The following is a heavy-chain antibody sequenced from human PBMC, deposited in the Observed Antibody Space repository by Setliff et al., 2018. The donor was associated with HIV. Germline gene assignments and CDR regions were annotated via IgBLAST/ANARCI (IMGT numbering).Heavy chain of an antibody. V-gene: IGHV3-74*01. D-gene: IGHD3-22*01. CDR1: GFTFSSYW. Sequence: GSLRLSCAASGFTFSSYWIHWVRQAPGKGLVWVSRISADGSDTSYADSVKGRFTISRDNAMNTAYLQMNSLRGEDTAVYYCARAPGRYYDSSGYPYNWFDPWGQGTLVTVSS. J-gene: IGHJ5*02. CDR2: ISADGSDT. CDR3: ARAPGRYYDSSGYPYNWFDP.